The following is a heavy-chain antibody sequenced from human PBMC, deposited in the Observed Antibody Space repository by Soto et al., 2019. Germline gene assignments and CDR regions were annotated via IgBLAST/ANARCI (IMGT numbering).Heavy chain of an antibody. Sequence: QITLNESGPTQVKPRQTLTLTCTFSGFSLTTSGVGVGWLRQSPGKAPEWLALIYWDDDKRYSPSLKSRLTTTKDTSKNQVVLTMADLDPADTATYYCAHRVLRTVFGVVTTTAIYFDFWGQGTPVAVSS. CDR1: GFSLTTSGVG. V-gene: IGHV2-5*02. CDR2: IYWDDDK. J-gene: IGHJ4*02. CDR3: AHRVLRTVFGVVTTTAIYFDF. D-gene: IGHD3-3*01.